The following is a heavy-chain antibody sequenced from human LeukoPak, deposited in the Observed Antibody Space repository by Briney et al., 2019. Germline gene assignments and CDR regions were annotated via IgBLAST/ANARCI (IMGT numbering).Heavy chain of an antibody. CDR2: INLSGGST. Sequence: GASVKVSCKASGYTFTSYYMHWVRQAPGQGLEWMGIINLSGGSTSYAQKFQGRVTMTRDTSTSTVYMELSSLRSEDTAVYYCARARGAYSSSWYYFDYWGQGTLVTVSS. CDR3: ARARGAYSSSWYYFDY. D-gene: IGHD6-13*01. CDR1: GYTFTSYY. V-gene: IGHV1-46*01. J-gene: IGHJ4*02.